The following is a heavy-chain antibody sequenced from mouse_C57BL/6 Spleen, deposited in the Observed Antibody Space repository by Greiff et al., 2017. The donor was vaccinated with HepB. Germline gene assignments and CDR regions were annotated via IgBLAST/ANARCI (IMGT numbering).Heavy chain of an antibody. V-gene: IGHV5-17*01. CDR1: GFTFSDYG. J-gene: IGHJ3*01. CDR2: ISSGSSTI. CDR3: ASRNLFAY. Sequence: EVKLMESGGGLVKPGGSLKLSCAASGFTFSDYGMHWVRQAPEKGLEWVAYISSGSSTIYYADTVKGRFTISRDNAKNTLFLQMTSLRSEDTAMYYCASRNLFAYWGQGTLVTVSA.